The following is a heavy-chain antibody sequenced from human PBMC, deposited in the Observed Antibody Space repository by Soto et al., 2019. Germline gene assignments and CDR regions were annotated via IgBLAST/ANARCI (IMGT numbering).Heavy chain of an antibody. J-gene: IGHJ5*02. D-gene: IGHD1-1*01. V-gene: IGHV4-4*02. CDR1: GGSISTGNW. CDR3: ATSLEYNWFDP. Sequence: QVQLQESGSGLVKPSGTLSLTCAVSGGSISTGNWWSWVRQPPGKGLEWIGEIYHSGSANYSPSLKSRVTISVDKSKNQFSLKVNSVTAADTAVYYCATSLEYNWFDPWGQGTLVTVSS. CDR2: IYHSGSA.